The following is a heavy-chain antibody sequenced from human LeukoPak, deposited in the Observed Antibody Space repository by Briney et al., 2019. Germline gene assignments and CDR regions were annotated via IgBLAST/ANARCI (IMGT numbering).Heavy chain of an antibody. J-gene: IGHJ5*02. CDR1: GYTFTSYD. D-gene: IGHD1-1*01. V-gene: IGHV1-8*01. CDR2: MNPNSGNT. CDR3: ARGYSSKAFWNDDWFDP. Sequence: ASVKVSCKASGYTFTSYDINWVRQATGQGLEWMGWMNPNSGNTGYAQKFQGRVTMTRNTSISTAYMELSSLRSEDTAVYYCARGYSSKAFWNDDWFDPWGQGTLVTVSS.